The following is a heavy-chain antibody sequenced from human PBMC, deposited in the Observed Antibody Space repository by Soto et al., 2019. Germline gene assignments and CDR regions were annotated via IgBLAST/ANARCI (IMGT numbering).Heavy chain of an antibody. V-gene: IGHV4-59*01. D-gene: IGHD5-12*01. Sequence: SETLSLTCTVSGGSISSYYWSWIRQPPGKGLEWIGYIYYSGSTNYNPSLKSRVTISVDTSKNQFSLKLSSVTAADTAVYYCARAGERDGYNYGYWGQGTLVTVSS. J-gene: IGHJ4*02. CDR1: GGSISSYY. CDR2: IYYSGST. CDR3: ARAGERDGYNYGY.